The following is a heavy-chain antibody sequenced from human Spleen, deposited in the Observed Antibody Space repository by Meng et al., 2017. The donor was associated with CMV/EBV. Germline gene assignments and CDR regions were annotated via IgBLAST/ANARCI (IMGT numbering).Heavy chain of an antibody. CDR3: ARSSGGRMTSYNYFDP. V-gene: IGHV4-61*08. J-gene: IGHJ5*02. CDR2: VSYAGNT. CDR1: VSVSWGGCF. Sequence: VSVSWGGCFWTWIRQPPGKGLEWIGYVSYAGNTKYNPSLMSRVTMSLDTTRDQFSLRLNSVIAADTAVYYCARSSGGRMTSYNYFDPWGQGALVTVSS. D-gene: IGHD3-16*01.